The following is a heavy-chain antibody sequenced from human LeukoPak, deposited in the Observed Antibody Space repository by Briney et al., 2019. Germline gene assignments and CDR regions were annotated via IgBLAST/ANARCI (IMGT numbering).Heavy chain of an antibody. J-gene: IGHJ4*02. Sequence: GSLSLTCDVSGYSITEGCYWGLVRQPPGRGLEWIAVIAPGSYTTYTPSLKSRFTASVDTSKNQFSLRLNSVTAADTAVYYCARDAPNCSGGSCSYFDYWGQGALVT. CDR2: IAPGSYT. D-gene: IGHD2-15*01. V-gene: IGHV4-38-2*02. CDR1: GYSITEGCY. CDR3: ARDAPNCSGGSCSYFDY.